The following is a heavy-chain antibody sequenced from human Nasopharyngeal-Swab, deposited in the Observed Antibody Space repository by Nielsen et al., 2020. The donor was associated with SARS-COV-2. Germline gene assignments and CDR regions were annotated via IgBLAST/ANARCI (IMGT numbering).Heavy chain of an antibody. D-gene: IGHD5-12*01. CDR2: ISSSSYI. CDR1: GFTFSSYS. Sequence: GESLKISCAASGFTFSSYSMNWVRQAPGKGLEWVSSISSSSYIYYADSVRGRFTISGDNAKNSLYLQMNSLRAEDTAVYYCAKDPLYSGYDLRYYFDYWGQGTLVTVSS. CDR3: AKDPLYSGYDLRYYFDY. V-gene: IGHV3-21*01. J-gene: IGHJ4*02.